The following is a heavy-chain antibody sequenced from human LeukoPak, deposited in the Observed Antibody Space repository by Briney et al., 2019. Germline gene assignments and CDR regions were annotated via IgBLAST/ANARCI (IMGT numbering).Heavy chain of an antibody. CDR3: ARDSMSPYYDFWSGYYTSNYYYYYMDV. CDR2: ISAYNGNT. CDR1: GYTFTSYG. D-gene: IGHD3-3*01. V-gene: IGHV1-18*01. J-gene: IGHJ6*03. Sequence: ASVKVSCKASGYTFTSYGISWVRQAPGQGLEWIGWISAYNGNTNYAQKLQGRATMTTDTSTSTAYMELRSLRSDDTAVYYCARDSMSPYYDFWSGYYTSNYYYYYMDVWGKGTTVTVSS.